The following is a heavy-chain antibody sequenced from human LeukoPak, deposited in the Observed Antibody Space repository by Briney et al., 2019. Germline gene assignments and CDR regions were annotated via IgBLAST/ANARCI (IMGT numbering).Heavy chain of an antibody. D-gene: IGHD3-3*01. V-gene: IGHV4-39*07. Sequence: SETLSLTCTVSGGSISSSSYYWGWIRQPPGKGLEWIGSVYYSGSTYYNSSLKSRVTISVDTSKNQFSLKLSSVTAADTAVYYCARAATIFGVVSMAYYMDVWGKGTTVTVSS. CDR2: VYYSGST. CDR3: ARAATIFGVVSMAYYMDV. CDR1: GGSISSSSYY. J-gene: IGHJ6*03.